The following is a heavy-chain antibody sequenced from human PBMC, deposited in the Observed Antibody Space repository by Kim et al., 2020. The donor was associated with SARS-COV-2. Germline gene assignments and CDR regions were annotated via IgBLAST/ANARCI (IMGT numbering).Heavy chain of an antibody. Sequence: GGPIGRCDVFWGGLRQPPGKGLELIGYVYYTGTTYYNPSLKSRVIISVDKSKNQFSLNLTSVTAADRAVYYCARLGNWGSNFDYWGQGTLAT. D-gene: IGHD7-27*01. V-gene: IGHV4-30-4*01. J-gene: IGHJ4*02. CDR1: GGPIGRCDVF. CDR3: ARLGNWGSNFDY. CDR2: VYYTGTT.